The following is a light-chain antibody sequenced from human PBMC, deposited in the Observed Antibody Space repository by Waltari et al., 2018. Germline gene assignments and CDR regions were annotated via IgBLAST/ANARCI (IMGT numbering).Light chain of an antibody. Sequence: DNQMTQSPSSLSASVGDPITINCQTNQGIGNNINWFRQKPGKAPELLIYMTSSLQNGIPFRFSGSGSGTDFTLTISSLQPEDFATYICQQGDTFPPTFGGGTKVE. CDR1: QGIGNN. V-gene: IGKV1-16*01. CDR2: MTS. J-gene: IGKJ4*01. CDR3: QQGDTFPPT.